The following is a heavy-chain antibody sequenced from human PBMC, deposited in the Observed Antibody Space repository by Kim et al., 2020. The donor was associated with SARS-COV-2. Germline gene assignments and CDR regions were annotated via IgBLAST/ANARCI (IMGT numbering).Heavy chain of an antibody. CDR1: GYSFVSYW. D-gene: IGHD4-17*01. CDR3: GRPGDYGDYVPEY. CDR2: IYPADSDT. V-gene: IGHV5-51*01. J-gene: IGHJ4*02. Sequence: GESLKISCRGSGYSFVSYWIGWVRQVPGKGLEWMGIIYPADSDTRYSPSFQGQVTISVDKSISTAYLQWSSLKASDTAMYFCGRPGDYGDYVPEYWGQGTLITVPS.